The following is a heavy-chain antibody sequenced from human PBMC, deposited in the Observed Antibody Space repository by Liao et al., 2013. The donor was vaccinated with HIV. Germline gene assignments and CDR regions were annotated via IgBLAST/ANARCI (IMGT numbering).Heavy chain of an antibody. CDR2: ISYRGTT. J-gene: IGHJ4*02. V-gene: IGHV4-39*07. D-gene: IGHD5-24*01. CDR1: GGSISSGFYY. Sequence: QLQVQESGPGLVKPSETLSLTCSGSGGSISSGFYYWGWIRQPPGKGLEWIGTISYRGTTYYNPSLNRRITISPLTSKNQFSLTLTSVTAADTAIYYCALGNNYLDMVMDYRGQGVLVTVSS. CDR3: ALGNNYLDMVMDY.